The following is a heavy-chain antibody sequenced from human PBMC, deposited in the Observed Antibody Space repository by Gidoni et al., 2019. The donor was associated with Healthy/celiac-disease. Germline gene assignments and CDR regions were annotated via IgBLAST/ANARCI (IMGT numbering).Heavy chain of an antibody. V-gene: IGHV4-31*03. D-gene: IGHD3-16*01. CDR3: ARGGGYTPLAADAFDI. CDR1: GGSISSGGYY. Sequence: QVQLQESGPGLVTPSQTLSLTCTVSGGSISSGGYYWSWIRQHPGKGLEWIGYIYYSGSTYYNPSLKSRVTISVDTSKNQFSLKLSSVTAADTAVYYCARGGGYTPLAADAFDIWGQGTMVTVSS. CDR2: IYYSGST. J-gene: IGHJ3*02.